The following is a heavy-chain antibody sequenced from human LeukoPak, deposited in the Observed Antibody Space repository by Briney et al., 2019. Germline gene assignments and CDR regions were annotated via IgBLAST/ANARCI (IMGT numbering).Heavy chain of an antibody. CDR2: IRTEPYCWTA. V-gene: IGHV3-49*04. J-gene: IGHJ4*02. D-gene: IGHD3-16*01. CDR1: GFTFGEYG. Sequence: GGSLRLSCTASGFTFGEYGMNWVRQAPGKGLEWVGFIRTEPYCWTAEYAESVKGRFAIPRHDSKSIAYLQMNSLKTDDTTVYYCIRGRLGGGGRDFDFWGQGTLVTVSS. CDR3: IRGRLGGGGRDFDF.